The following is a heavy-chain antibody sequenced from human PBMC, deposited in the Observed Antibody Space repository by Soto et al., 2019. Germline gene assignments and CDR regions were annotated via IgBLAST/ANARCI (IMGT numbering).Heavy chain of an antibody. V-gene: IGHV4-34*01. D-gene: IGHD5-12*01. CDR2: INHSGST. Sequence: SETLSLTCAVYGGSFSGYYWSWIRQPPGKGLEWIGEINHSGSTNYNPSLKSRVTISVDTSKNQFSLKLSSVTAADTAVYYCARERSGYDRFYYYYYMDVSGKGTTVTVSS. CDR1: GGSFSGYY. CDR3: ARERSGYDRFYYYYYMDV. J-gene: IGHJ6*03.